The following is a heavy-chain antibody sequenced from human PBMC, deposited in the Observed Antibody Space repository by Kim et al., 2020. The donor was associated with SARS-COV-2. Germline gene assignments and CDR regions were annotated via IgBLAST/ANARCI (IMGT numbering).Heavy chain of an antibody. CDR1: GGSFSGYY. D-gene: IGHD5-18*01. V-gene: IGHV4-34*01. Sequence: SETLSLTCAVYGGSFSGYYWSWIRQPPGKGLEWIGEINHSGSTNYNPSLKSRVTISVDTSKNQFSLKLSSVTAADTAVYYCARDKPLFVYSYGRRNYYYYYGMDVWGQGTTVTVSS. CDR3: ARDKPLFVYSYGRRNYYYYYGMDV. CDR2: INHSGST. J-gene: IGHJ6*02.